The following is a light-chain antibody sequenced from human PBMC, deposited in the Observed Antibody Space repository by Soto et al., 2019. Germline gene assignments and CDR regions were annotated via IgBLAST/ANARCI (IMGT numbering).Light chain of an antibody. CDR1: QSISSY. J-gene: IGKJ2*01. V-gene: IGKV1-39*01. Sequence: DIQMTQSPSSLSASVGDRVTITCRASQSISSYLNWYQQKPGKAPKLLIYAASSLQSGVPSRFSCSGSGTDFTLTISSLQPEDFDAYYCQQSYGTPHTFGHGTKLEIK. CDR3: QQSYGTPHT. CDR2: AAS.